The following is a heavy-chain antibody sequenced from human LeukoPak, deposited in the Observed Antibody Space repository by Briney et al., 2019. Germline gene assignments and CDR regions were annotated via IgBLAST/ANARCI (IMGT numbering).Heavy chain of an antibody. V-gene: IGHV3-73*01. CDR1: GFTLSTSV. D-gene: IGHD3-16*01. CDR2: IRSRTHNYAT. Sequence: GGSLRLSCAASGFTLSTSVVHWVRQASGKGLEWVGHIRSRTHNYATAYAESVTGRFTISRDDSTNTAYLQLNSLKTEDTAVYYCTRIPPGGWIDHWGRGTLVTVSS. J-gene: IGHJ4*02. CDR3: TRIPPGGWIDH.